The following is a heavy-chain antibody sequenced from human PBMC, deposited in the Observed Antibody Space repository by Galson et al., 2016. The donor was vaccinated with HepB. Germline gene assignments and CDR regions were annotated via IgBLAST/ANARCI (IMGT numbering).Heavy chain of an antibody. Sequence: SLRLSCAASGFTLSSHGMHWVRQAPGKGLEWVAHTWYDGSYKYSPDSVKGRFTISRDDSKNTLSLQMDSLRVEDTAVYYFSRGRRGSGYGDYYHYGLDVWGQGTTVTVSS. V-gene: IGHV3-33*01. CDR2: TWYDGSYK. CDR1: GFTLSSHG. CDR3: SRGRRGSGYGDYYHYGLDV. D-gene: IGHD5-18*01. J-gene: IGHJ6*02.